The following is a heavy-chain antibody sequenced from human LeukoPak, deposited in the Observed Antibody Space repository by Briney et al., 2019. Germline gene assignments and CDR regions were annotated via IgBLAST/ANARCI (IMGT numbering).Heavy chain of an antibody. CDR2: MNPNSGNT. Sequence: ASVKVSCKASGYTFTSYDINWVRQATGQGLEWMGWMNPNSGNTGYAQKFQGRVTITRNTSISTAYMELSSLRSEDTAVYYCAKPARTDAFDIWGQGTMITVSS. J-gene: IGHJ3*02. CDR1: GYTFTSYD. D-gene: IGHD1-14*01. V-gene: IGHV1-8*03. CDR3: AKPARTDAFDI.